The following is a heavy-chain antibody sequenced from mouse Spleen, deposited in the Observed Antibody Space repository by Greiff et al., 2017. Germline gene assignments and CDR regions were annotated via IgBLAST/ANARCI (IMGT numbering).Heavy chain of an antibody. CDR1: GYTFTDYY. V-gene: IGHV1-19*01. CDR2: INPYNGGT. J-gene: IGHJ3*01. D-gene: IGHD1-1*02. CDR3: AVDGSLFAY. Sequence: VQLKESGPVLVKPGASVKMSCKASGYTFTDYYMNWVKQSHGKSLEWIGVINPYNGGTSYNQKFKGKATLTVDKSSSTAYMELNSLTSEDSAVYYCAVDGSLFAYWGQGTLVTVSA.